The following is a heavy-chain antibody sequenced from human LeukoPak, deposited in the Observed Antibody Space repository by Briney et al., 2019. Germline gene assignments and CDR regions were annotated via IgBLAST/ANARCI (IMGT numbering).Heavy chain of an antibody. D-gene: IGHD1-26*01. Sequence: QSGGSLRLSCAASGFTFDDYAMSWVRHAPGKGLEWVSVIYRGGDTFYADSVKGRFTISRDGSKNSLYLQMNSLRPEDTALYYCAGGPVGASRGALYYWGQGTLVTVSS. V-gene: IGHV3-53*01. CDR2: IYRGGDT. J-gene: IGHJ4*02. CDR3: AGGPVGASRGALYY. CDR1: GFTFDDYA.